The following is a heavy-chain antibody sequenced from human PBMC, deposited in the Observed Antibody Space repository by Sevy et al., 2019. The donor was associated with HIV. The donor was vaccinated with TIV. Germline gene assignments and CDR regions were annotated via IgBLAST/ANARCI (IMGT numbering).Heavy chain of an antibody. CDR1: GFTFSSYS. J-gene: IGHJ4*02. D-gene: IGHD1-26*01. Sequence: GGSLRLSCAASGFTFSSYSMNWVRQAPGKGLEWVSSISSSSSYIYYATSVKGRFTISRDNAKNSLYLQMNSLRAEDTAVYYCARDIGGADSFDYWGQGTLVTVSS. CDR2: ISSSSSYI. V-gene: IGHV3-21*01. CDR3: ARDIGGADSFDY.